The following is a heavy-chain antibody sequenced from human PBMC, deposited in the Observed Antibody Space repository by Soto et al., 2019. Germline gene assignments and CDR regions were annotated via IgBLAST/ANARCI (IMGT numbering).Heavy chain of an antibody. CDR1: GDSISRGGYF. D-gene: IGHD1-26*01. J-gene: IGHJ6*03. Sequence: QVQLQESGPGLVKPSQTLSLTCIVSGDSISRGGYFWTWIRQHPGKGLEWIGYIYDSGGAFYNPSPKSRVTMSVDTSKNQFSLNLRSVTAADTAVFYCARGILRPNHYMDVWGKGTAVAVSS. CDR3: ARGILRPNHYMDV. CDR2: IYDSGGA. V-gene: IGHV4-31*03.